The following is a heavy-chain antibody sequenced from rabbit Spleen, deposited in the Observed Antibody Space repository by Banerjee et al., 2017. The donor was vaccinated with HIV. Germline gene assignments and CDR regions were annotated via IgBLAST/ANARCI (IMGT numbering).Heavy chain of an antibody. CDR1: GFDFSNYG. CDR3: VRDRANIGGDYGPYYFDL. V-gene: IGHV1S47*01. J-gene: IGHJ4*01. D-gene: IGHD2-1*01. Sequence: QEQLVESGGGLVQPGGSLKLSCKASGFDFSNYGVSWVRQAPGKGLEWIACIYITGGSTYYASWAKGRFTISRDTNENTVSLKMTSLTAADTATYFCVRDRANIGGDYGPYYFDLWGPGTLVTVS. CDR2: IYITGGST.